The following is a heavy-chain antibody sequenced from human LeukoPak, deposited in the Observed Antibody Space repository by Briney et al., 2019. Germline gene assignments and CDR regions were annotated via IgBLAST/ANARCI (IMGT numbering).Heavy chain of an antibody. V-gene: IGHV3-30-3*01. D-gene: IGHD1-26*01. J-gene: IGHJ3*02. Sequence: GGSLRLSCAASGFTFSSYAMHWVRQAPGKGLEWVAVISYDGSNKYYADSVKGRFTISRDNSKNTLYLQMNSLRAEDTAVYYCASDPPWENDAFDIWGQGTKVTVSS. CDR2: ISYDGSNK. CDR1: GFTFSSYA. CDR3: ASDPPWENDAFDI.